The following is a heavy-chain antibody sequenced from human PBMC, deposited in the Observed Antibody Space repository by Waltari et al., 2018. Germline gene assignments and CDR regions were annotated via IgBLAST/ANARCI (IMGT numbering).Heavy chain of an antibody. Sequence: QVQLQQWGAGLLKPSGTLSLTCAVYGGSFSGYYCSWIRQPPGKGLEWIGEINHSGSTNYNPSLKSRVTISVDTSKNQFSLKLSSVTAADTAVYYCARGVGIAARITHWGQGTLVTVSS. V-gene: IGHV4-34*01. CDR1: GGSFSGYY. CDR3: ARGVGIAARITH. D-gene: IGHD6-6*01. J-gene: IGHJ4*02. CDR2: INHSGST.